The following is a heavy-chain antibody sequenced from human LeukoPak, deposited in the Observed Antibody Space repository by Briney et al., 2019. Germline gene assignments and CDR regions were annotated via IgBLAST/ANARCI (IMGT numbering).Heavy chain of an antibody. CDR2: ISAYNGNT. D-gene: IGHD1-7*01. Sequence: ASVKVSCKASGGTFSSYAISWVRQAPGQGLEWMGWISAYNGNTNYAQKLQGRVTMTTDTSTSTAYMELRSLRSDDTAVYYCAVNYALDYWGQGTLVTVSS. CDR3: AVNYALDY. CDR1: GGTFSSYA. J-gene: IGHJ4*02. V-gene: IGHV1-18*04.